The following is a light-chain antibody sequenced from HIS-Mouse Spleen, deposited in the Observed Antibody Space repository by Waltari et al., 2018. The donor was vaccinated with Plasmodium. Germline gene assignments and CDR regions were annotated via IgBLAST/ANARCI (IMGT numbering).Light chain of an antibody. J-gene: IGKJ4*01. CDR3: QQYDNLPLT. CDR1: QDISNY. CDR2: DAS. Sequence: DIQMTQSPSSLSASVGDRVTITCQASQDISNYLNWYQQKPGKAPKRLIYDASNLETGVPSRFSGSGSGTDVTFTISSLQPEDIATYYCQQYDNLPLTFGGGTKVEIK. V-gene: IGKV1-33*01.